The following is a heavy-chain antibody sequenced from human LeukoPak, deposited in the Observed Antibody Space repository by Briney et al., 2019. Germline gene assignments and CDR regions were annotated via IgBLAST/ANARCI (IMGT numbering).Heavy chain of an antibody. CDR1: GNTFTSYF. V-gene: IGHV1-46*01. CDR2: INPSGDTT. CDR3: ASRLQGGSPWYFNY. D-gene: IGHD1-26*01. J-gene: IGHJ4*02. Sequence: GASVKVSCKASGNTFTSYFLHWVRQAPGQGLEWMGIINPSGDTTAYAQKLRGRVTMTRDTSTSTVYMELSSLRSEDTAMYYCASRLQGGSPWYFNYWGQGTLVTVSP.